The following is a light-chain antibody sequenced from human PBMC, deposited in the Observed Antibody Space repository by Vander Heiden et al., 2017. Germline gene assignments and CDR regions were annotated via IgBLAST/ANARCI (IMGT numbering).Light chain of an antibody. CDR3: ALHMGSGIWM. CDR2: STK. CDR1: SGSVSTSYY. J-gene: IGLJ3*02. V-gene: IGLV8-61*01. Sequence: QTVVTQEPSFSVSPGGTVTLTCGLRSGSVSTSYYPSWYQQTPGQAPRMLIYSTKTRSSGVPDRFSGSILGTNAALTIAGAQADDEAYYYCALHMGSGIWMFGGGTKLTVL.